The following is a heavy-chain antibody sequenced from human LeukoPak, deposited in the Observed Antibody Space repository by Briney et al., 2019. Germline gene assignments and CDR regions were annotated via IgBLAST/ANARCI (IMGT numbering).Heavy chain of an antibody. CDR3: AKATDYYDSSGYYPDWFDP. D-gene: IGHD3-22*01. V-gene: IGHV3-23*01. CDR2: ISGSGGST. J-gene: IGHJ5*02. Sequence: GGSLRLSCAASGFTFSSYAMSWVRQAPGKGLEWVSAISGSGGSTYYADSVKGRFTISRDNSKNTLYLQMNSLRAEDTAVYYCAKATDYYDSSGYYPDWFDPWGQGTLVTVSS. CDR1: GFTFSSYA.